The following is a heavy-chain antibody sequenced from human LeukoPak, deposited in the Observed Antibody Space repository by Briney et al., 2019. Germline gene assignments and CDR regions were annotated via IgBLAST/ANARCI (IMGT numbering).Heavy chain of an antibody. V-gene: IGHV3-23*01. CDR2: ISISGGKT. CDR3: ARGRSTNFLDV. D-gene: IGHD2-2*01. CDR1: GLAFSSSA. Sequence: PGGSLRLSCVASGLAFSSSAMSWVRQAPGQGLEWVSSISISGGKTYYADSVKGRFTISRDNSKSTLYLQISSLRAEDAAVYYCARGRSTNFLDVWGQGTTVTVSS. J-gene: IGHJ6*02.